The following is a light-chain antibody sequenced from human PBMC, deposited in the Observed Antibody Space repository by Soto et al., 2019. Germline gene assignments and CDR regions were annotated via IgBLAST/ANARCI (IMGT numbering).Light chain of an antibody. J-gene: IGKJ1*01. V-gene: IGKV1-39*01. CDR1: QSISRH. Sequence: DIQMTQSPSSLSASVGDRVTITCRASQSISRHFNWYQQKPGKAPKLLIYGASSLQTGVPSRFSGSGSGTDFTLTISSLQPEDVATYYCQQSYTTPWTFGKGTKVEIK. CDR3: QQSYTTPWT. CDR2: GAS.